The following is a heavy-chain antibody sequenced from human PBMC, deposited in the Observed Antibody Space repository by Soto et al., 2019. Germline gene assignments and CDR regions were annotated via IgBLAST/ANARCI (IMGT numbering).Heavy chain of an antibody. J-gene: IGHJ4*02. V-gene: IGHV3-23*01. CDR2: ISGSGGST. D-gene: IGHD2-21*02. CDR1: GFTFSSYA. CDR3: AQYCGGDCYSPFIDY. Sequence: QSGGSLRLSCAASGFTFSSYAMSWVRQAPGKGLEWVSAISGSGGSTYYADSVKGRFTISRDNSKNTLYLQMNSLRAEDTAVYYCAQYCGGDCYSPFIDYWGQGTLVTVSS.